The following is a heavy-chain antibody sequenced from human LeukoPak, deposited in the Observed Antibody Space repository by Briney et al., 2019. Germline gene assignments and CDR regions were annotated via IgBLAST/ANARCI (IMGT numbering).Heavy chain of an antibody. V-gene: IGHV4-30-4*01. CDR2: INYSGNT. J-gene: IGHJ4*02. Sequence: SETLSLTCTVSGGSISSGDYYWTWIRQPPGKGLEWIGFINYSGNTYYNPSLKSRVTVSVDTSKNQFSLKLSSVTAADTAVYYCARAEDYYDSSGYYRPSDYWGQGTLVTVSS. CDR3: ARAEDYYDSSGYYRPSDY. CDR1: GGSISSGDYY. D-gene: IGHD3-22*01.